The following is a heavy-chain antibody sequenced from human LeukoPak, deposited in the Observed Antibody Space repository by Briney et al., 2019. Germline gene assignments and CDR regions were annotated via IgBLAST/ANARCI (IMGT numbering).Heavy chain of an antibody. CDR1: GFTFDKAW. J-gene: IGHJ4*02. D-gene: IGHD3-10*01. CDR2: IKSKIHGGTI. V-gene: IGHV3-15*01. CDR3: TTESSLLWFGESFDY. Sequence: GGSLRLSCAASGFTFDKAWMTWVRQAPGKGLEWVGRIKSKIHGGTIDYAAPVKGRFTISRDDSENTVYLQMNSLKTEDTAVYYCTTESSLLWFGESFDYWGQGTLVTVSS.